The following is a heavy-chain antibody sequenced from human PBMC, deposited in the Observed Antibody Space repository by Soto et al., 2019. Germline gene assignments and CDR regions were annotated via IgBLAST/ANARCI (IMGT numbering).Heavy chain of an antibody. J-gene: IGHJ6*02. CDR3: VKDTARADYDPDYYYSLDV. Sequence: EVQLLESGGGSVQPGGSLRLSCAASGFTFSSQAMSWVRQAPGKGLEWVSAISGSAVSTYYADSVKGRFTISRDHSKNTLYLQLNSLSADDTAVYYCVKDTARADYDPDYYYSLDVWGQGTTVTVSS. CDR2: ISGSAVST. CDR1: GFTFSSQA. V-gene: IGHV3-23*01. D-gene: IGHD3-16*01.